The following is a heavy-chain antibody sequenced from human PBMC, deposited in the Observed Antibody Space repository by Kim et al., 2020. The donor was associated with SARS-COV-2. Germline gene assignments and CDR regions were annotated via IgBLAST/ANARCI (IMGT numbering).Heavy chain of an antibody. J-gene: IGHJ5*02. V-gene: IGHV4-39*01. CDR2: IYYSGST. D-gene: IGHD3-9*01. CDR1: GGSISSSSYY. CDR3: ARRGTYYDIFTGRFEKYSWFDP. Sequence: SETLSLTCTVSGGSISSSSYYWGWIRQPPGKGLEWIGSIYYSGSTYYNPSLKSRVTISVDTSKIQFSLKLSSVTAADTAVYYCARRGTYYDIFTGRFEKYSWFDPWGQGTLVTVSS.